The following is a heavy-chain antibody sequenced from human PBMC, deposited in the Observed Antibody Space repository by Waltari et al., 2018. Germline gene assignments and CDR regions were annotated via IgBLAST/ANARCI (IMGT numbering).Heavy chain of an antibody. J-gene: IGHJ4*02. CDR2: IWFDGSDN. CDR1: GFTFSNFG. V-gene: IGHV3-30*02. D-gene: IGHD2-2*02. Sequence: QVNLVESGGGVVQPGGSRRLYCATSGFTFSNFGMHWVRQAPGKGLEWLALIWFDGSDNFYADSVRGRFTISRDNSARTLYLDMDSLRLDDTAMYYCAKDAFGNTYLDFWGQGTLVTVSS. CDR3: AKDAFGNTYLDF.